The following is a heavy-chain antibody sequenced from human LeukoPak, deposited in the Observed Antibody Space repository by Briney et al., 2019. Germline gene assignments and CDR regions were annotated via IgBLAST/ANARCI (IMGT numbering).Heavy chain of an antibody. Sequence: ASVKVSCKASGYTFTSYGISWVRQAPGQGLEWMGWISAYNGNTNYAQKLQGRVTMTTDTSASTAYMELRSLRSDDTAVYYCARSLNGWSTPPWDYWGQGTLVTVSS. J-gene: IGHJ4*02. D-gene: IGHD3-9*01. CDR1: GYTFTSYG. CDR2: ISAYNGNT. CDR3: ARSLNGWSTPPWDY. V-gene: IGHV1-18*01.